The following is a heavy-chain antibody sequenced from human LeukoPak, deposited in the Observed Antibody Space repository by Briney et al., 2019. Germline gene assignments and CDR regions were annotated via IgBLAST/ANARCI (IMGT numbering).Heavy chain of an antibody. D-gene: IGHD3-22*01. CDR3: ARGRSGYSLDY. CDR1: GGSFSGYY. Sequence: SETLSLTCAVYGGSFSGYYWSWIRQPPGKGLEWIGEINHSGSTNYNPSLKSRVTISVDTLKNQFSLKLSSVTAADTAVYYCARGRSGYSLDYWGQGTLVTVSS. J-gene: IGHJ4*02. CDR2: INHSGST. V-gene: IGHV4-34*01.